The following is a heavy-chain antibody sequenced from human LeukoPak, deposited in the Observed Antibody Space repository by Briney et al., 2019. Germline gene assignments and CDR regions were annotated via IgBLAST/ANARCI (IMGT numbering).Heavy chain of an antibody. CDR1: GFTFSSYA. J-gene: IGHJ4*02. CDR2: ISGSGGST. D-gene: IGHD3-22*01. V-gene: IGHV3-23*01. Sequence: QPGGSLRLSCAASGFTFSSYAMSWVRQAPGKGLEWVSVISGSGGSTYNADSVKGRFTISRDNSKNTLYLQMNSLRAEDTAVYYCAKADSSGYYYTSFDYWGQGTLVTVSS. CDR3: AKADSSGYYYTSFDY.